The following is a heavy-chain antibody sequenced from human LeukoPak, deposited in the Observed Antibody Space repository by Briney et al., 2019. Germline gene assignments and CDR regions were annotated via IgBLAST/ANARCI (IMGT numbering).Heavy chain of an antibody. D-gene: IGHD2-8*01. CDR2: ISGSGGST. CDR1: GFTFSSYA. J-gene: IGHJ6*02. V-gene: IGHV3-23*01. CDR3: ARAPGYCTNGVCYHYYYYGMDV. Sequence: PGGSLRLSCAASGFTFSSYAMSWVRQAPGKGLEWVSAISGSGGSTYYADSVKGRFTISRDNSKNTLYLQMNSLRAEDTAVYYCARAPGYCTNGVCYHYYYYGMDVWGQGTTVTVSS.